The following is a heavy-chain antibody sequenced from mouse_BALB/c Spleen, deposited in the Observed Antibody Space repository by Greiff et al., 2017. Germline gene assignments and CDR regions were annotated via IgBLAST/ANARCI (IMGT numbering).Heavy chain of an antibody. CDR1: GFTFSDYY. CDR3: ARRYYYAMDY. CDR2: ISDGGSYT. V-gene: IGHV5-4*02. Sequence: EVKVEESGGGLVKPGGSLKLSCAASGFTFSDYYMYWVRQTPEKRLEWVATISDGGSYTYYPDSVKGRFTISRDNAKNNLYLQMSSLKSEDTAMYYCARRYYYAMDYWGQGTSVTVSS. J-gene: IGHJ4*01.